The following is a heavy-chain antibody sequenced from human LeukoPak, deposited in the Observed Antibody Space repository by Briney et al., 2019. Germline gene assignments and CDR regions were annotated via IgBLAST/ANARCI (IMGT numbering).Heavy chain of an antibody. V-gene: IGHV4-59*01. CDR1: GGSMSNYY. CDR2: IYSTDST. CDR3: ARRVVVVSAAMRNDAFDI. D-gene: IGHD2-2*01. J-gene: IGHJ3*02. Sequence: SETLSLTCSVSGGSMSNYYWNWIRQSPGKGLEWIGYIYSTDSTNYTPSLKSRVTISLDTSKTQFSLKLSSVTAADTAVYYCARRVVVVSAAMRNDAFDIWGQGTMVTVSS.